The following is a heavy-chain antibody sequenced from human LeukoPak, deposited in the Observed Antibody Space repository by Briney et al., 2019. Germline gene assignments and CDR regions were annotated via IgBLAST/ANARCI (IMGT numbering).Heavy chain of an antibody. D-gene: IGHD3-22*01. Sequence: SETLSLTCAVYGXSFSGYYWSWIRQPPGKGLEWIGEFNHSGSTNYNPSLKSRVTISVDTSKNQFSLKLSSVTAADTAVYYCARAYYYDSSGYYGSVRHYYGMDVWGQGTTVTVSS. CDR1: GXSFSGYY. J-gene: IGHJ6*02. V-gene: IGHV4-34*01. CDR2: FNHSGST. CDR3: ARAYYYDSSGYYGSVRHYYGMDV.